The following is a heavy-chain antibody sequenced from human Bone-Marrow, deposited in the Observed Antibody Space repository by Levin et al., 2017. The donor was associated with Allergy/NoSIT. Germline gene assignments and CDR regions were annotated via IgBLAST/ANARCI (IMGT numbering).Heavy chain of an antibody. Sequence: ASVKVSCKVSGNTLTEFSMHWVRQAPGKGLEWMGGVDPVDGEKIYGQKFQGRVTMTEDTSKDTAYMELSSLRSEDTAVYYCATTDGSGSYFAFNIWGRGTLVTVSS. J-gene: IGHJ3*02. CDR2: VDPVDGEK. V-gene: IGHV1-24*01. CDR1: GNTLTEFS. CDR3: ATTDGSGSYFAFNI. D-gene: IGHD3-10*01.